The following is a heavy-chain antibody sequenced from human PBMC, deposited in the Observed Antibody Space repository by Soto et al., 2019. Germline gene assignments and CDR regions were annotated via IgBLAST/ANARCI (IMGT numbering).Heavy chain of an antibody. CDR3: ARAPSYGSGSYYKFDY. CDR2: IYYSGST. Sequence: PSETLSLTCTVSGGSISSYYWSWIRQPPGKGLEWIGYIYYSGSTNYNPSLKGRVTISVDTSKNQFSLKLSSVTAADTAVYYCARAPSYGSGSYYKFDYWGQGTLVTVSS. CDR1: GGSISSYY. J-gene: IGHJ4*02. D-gene: IGHD3-10*01. V-gene: IGHV4-59*01.